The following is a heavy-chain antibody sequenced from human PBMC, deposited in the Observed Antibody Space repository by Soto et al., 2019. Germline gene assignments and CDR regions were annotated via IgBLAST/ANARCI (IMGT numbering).Heavy chain of an antibody. J-gene: IGHJ6*02. CDR2: IDASNGYT. V-gene: IGHV1-3*01. CDR1: GYTFIAYV. Sequence: QVQLVQSGAELKKPGASVKVSCTAFGYTFIAYVVPWVRQGPGHRLEWMGYIDASNGYTYYSPKFRGRVTFSRDTSANTAYMDLTSLTSDDTAVYYCARDVIVDWPGLDVSGQGTTVTVSS. D-gene: IGHD2-21*01. CDR3: ARDVIVDWPGLDV.